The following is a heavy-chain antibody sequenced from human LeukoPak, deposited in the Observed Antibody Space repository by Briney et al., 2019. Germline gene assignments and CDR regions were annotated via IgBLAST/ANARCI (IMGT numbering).Heavy chain of an antibody. Sequence: GGSLRLSCAASGFTFSSYAMSWVRQAPGKGLEWVSDISGSGGSTNYADSVKGRFTISRDNYKNTLYLQMNSLRAEDTAVYYCAKVGGSYWSPYFDYWGQGTLVTVSS. CDR3: AKVGGSYWSPYFDY. CDR2: ISGSGGST. J-gene: IGHJ4*02. CDR1: GFTFSSYA. D-gene: IGHD1-26*01. V-gene: IGHV3-23*01.